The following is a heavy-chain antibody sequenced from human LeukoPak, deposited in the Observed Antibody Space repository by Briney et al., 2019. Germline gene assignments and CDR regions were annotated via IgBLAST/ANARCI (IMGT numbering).Heavy chain of an antibody. CDR1: GYTFTGYY. CDR3: ARGGIVVVPADTSNWFDP. V-gene: IGHV1-2*04. CDR2: INPNSGGT. Sequence: GASVKVSCKASGYTFTGYYMRWVRQAPGQGLEWMGWINPNSGGTNYAQKFQGWVTMTRDTSISTAYMELSRLRSDDTAVYYCARGGIVVVPADTSNWFDPWGQGTLVTVSS. J-gene: IGHJ5*02. D-gene: IGHD2-2*01.